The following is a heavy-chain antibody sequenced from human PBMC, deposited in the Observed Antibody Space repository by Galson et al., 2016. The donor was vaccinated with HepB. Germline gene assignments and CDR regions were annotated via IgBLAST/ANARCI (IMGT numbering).Heavy chain of an antibody. V-gene: IGHV3-33*01. D-gene: IGHD1-26*01. CDR2: IWFDASNK. CDR1: GFTFSNFA. Sequence: SLRLSCAASGFTFSNFAMHWVRQAPGKGLEWVAIIWFDASNKYYADSVKGRFTISRDNSKNTLYLLMNSLRVEDTAIYYCVRGGPFDPWGQGTQVTVSS. CDR3: VRGGPFDP. J-gene: IGHJ5*02.